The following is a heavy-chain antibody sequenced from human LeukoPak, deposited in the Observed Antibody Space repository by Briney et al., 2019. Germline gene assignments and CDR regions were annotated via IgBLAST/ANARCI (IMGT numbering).Heavy chain of an antibody. CDR3: VRGGSSVSFDY. Sequence: GGSLRLSCAAFGFTFSNYWMHWVRQTPGKGLVWVSRINSDGGNTNYADSVKGRFTVSRDNAKNTLYLQINSLRVEDTALYYCVRGGSSVSFDYWGQGTLVAVSS. CDR1: GFTFSNYW. J-gene: IGHJ4*02. V-gene: IGHV3-74*01. CDR2: INSDGGNT. D-gene: IGHD3-10*01.